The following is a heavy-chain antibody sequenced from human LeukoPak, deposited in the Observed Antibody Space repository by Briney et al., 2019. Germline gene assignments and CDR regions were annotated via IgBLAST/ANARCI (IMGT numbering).Heavy chain of an antibody. Sequence: VASVKGSCKASGGTFSSYAISWVRQAPGQGLEWMGGIIPIFGTANYAQKFQGRVTITTAESTSTAYMELSSLRSEDTAVYYCARGGYCSSTSCYMVYWGQGTLVTVSS. CDR3: ARGGYCSSTSCYMVY. J-gene: IGHJ4*02. D-gene: IGHD2-2*02. CDR1: GGTFSSYA. V-gene: IGHV1-69*05. CDR2: IIPIFGTA.